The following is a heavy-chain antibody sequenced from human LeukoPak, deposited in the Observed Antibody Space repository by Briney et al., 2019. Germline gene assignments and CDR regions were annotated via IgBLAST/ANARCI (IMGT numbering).Heavy chain of an antibody. D-gene: IGHD2-15*01. CDR1: GFTVSSNY. CDR3: AREGQCSGGSCYGFPFQH. CDR2: IYSGGST. V-gene: IGHV3-53*01. Sequence: GGSLRLSCAASGFTVSSNYMSWVRQAPGKGLEWVSVIYSGGSTYYADSVKGRFTISRHNSKNTLYLQMNSLRAEDTAVYYCAREGQCSGGSCYGFPFQHWGQGTLVTVSS. J-gene: IGHJ1*01.